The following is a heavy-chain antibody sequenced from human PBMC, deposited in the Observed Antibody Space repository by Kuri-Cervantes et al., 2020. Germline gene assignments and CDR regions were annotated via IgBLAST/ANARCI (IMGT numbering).Heavy chain of an antibody. D-gene: IGHD1-1*01. CDR3: ARDLVLERSFDP. Sequence: GESLKISCAASGFTLSSYAMHWVRQAPGKGLEWVANIKQDGSEKYYVDSVKGRFTISRDNAKNSLYLQMNSLRAEDTAVYYCARDLVLERSFDPWGQGTLVTVSS. CDR1: GFTLSSYA. CDR2: IKQDGSEK. V-gene: IGHV3-7*01. J-gene: IGHJ5*02.